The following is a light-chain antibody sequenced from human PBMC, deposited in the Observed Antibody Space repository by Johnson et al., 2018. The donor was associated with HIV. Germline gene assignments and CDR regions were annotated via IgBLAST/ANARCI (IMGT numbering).Light chain of an antibody. CDR1: SSNIGNNY. J-gene: IGLJ1*01. V-gene: IGLV1-51*01. CDR2: DNN. Sequence: QSVLTQPPSVSAAPGQKVTISCSGSSSNIGNNYVSWYQQLPGTAPKLLIYDNNKRPSGIPDRFSGSKSGTSATLGITGLQTGDEADYYCGTGDSSLSAGGVCGTGTKVTVL. CDR3: GTGDSSLSAGGV.